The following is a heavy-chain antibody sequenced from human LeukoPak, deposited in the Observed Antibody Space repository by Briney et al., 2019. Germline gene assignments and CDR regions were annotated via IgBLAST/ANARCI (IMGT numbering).Heavy chain of an antibody. V-gene: IGHV4-34*01. CDR1: GGSFSGYY. J-gene: IGHJ4*02. CDR2: INHSGST. D-gene: IGHD3-10*01. CDR3: ARGRGVRGVIRDY. Sequence: SETPSLTCAVYGGSFSGYYWRWIRQPPGKGLEWIGEINHSGSTNYNPSLKSRVTISVDTSKNQFSLKLSSVTAADTAVYYCARGRGVRGVIRDYWGQGTLVTVSS.